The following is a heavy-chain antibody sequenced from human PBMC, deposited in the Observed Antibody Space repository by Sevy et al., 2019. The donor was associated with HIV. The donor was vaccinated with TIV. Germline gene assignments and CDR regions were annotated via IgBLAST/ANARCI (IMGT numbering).Heavy chain of an antibody. J-gene: IGHJ3*02. V-gene: IGHV3-23*01. CDR2: IFRSGDVT. D-gene: IGHD3-22*01. CDR1: GFTFSNYA. CDR3: AGARYDSSGSFDAFDI. Sequence: GGSLRLSCTGSGFTFSNYAMNWVRQAPGKGLEWVSTIFRSGDVTYYADSVKGRFTISRDNSRNTLFLQMKSLRAEDMAVYYCAGARYDSSGSFDAFDIWGQGTMVTVSS.